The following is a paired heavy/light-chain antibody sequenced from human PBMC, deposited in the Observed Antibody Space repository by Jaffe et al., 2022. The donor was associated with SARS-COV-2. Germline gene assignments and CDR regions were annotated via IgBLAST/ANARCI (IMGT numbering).Heavy chain of an antibody. D-gene: IGHD2-2*01. J-gene: IGHJ4*02. Sequence: EVQLVESGGGLVQPGGSLRLSCAASGFTLSSNWMSWVRQAPGKGLEWVASINQDGSAKHYVDSVKGRFTISRDNAKNSLYLQMNSLRGEDTAVYYCARLYGSRTIYDYWGQGTLVTVSS. V-gene: IGHV3-7*01. CDR1: GFTLSSNW. CDR3: ARLYGSRTIYDY. CDR2: INQDGSAK.
Light chain of an antibody. V-gene: IGKV1-9*01. Sequence: DIQLTQSPSFLSASVGDRVTITCRASQGISNALTWYQQTPGKAPKLLIYDASTLQSGVPSRFSGSGSGTEFTLTISSLQPEDFATYYCQQRNSYPITFGQGTRLEIK. CDR3: QQRNSYPIT. CDR2: DAS. J-gene: IGKJ5*01. CDR1: QGISNA.